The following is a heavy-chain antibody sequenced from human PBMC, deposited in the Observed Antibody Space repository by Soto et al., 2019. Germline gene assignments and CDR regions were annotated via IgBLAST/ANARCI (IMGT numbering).Heavy chain of an antibody. D-gene: IGHD3-22*01. CDR1: GYSFTGYW. Sequence: GASLTVSCKGSGYSFTGYWINWVRQKPGKGVEWMGRIDPSDSQTYYSPSFRGHVTISVIKSITTVFLQWGSVRASDTAMYYFARQIYDSDTGPNFQYYLDPWRQGTPVTVSS. J-gene: IGHJ5*02. CDR2: IDPSDSQT. V-gene: IGHV5-10-1*01. CDR3: ARQIYDSDTGPNFQYYLDP.